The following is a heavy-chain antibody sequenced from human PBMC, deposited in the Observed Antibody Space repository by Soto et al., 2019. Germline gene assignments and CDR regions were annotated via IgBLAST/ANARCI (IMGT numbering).Heavy chain of an antibody. J-gene: IGHJ5*02. CDR1: GGSISTSRSY. V-gene: IGHV4-39*01. CDR2: IFYSGST. CDR3: ARQPTTGDTDLWFDP. D-gene: IGHD2-21*01. Sequence: SETLSLTCNVSGGSISTSRSYWAWIRQPPGKGLEWLANIFYSGSTYYNPSLASRVTVSVDTSKNEFSLKLRSVTAADTAVYYCARQPTTGDTDLWFDPWGQGTLVTVLL.